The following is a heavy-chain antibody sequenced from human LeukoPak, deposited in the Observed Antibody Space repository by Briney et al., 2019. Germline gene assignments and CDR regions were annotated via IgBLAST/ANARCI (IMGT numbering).Heavy chain of an antibody. CDR1: GGSISNTTYY. V-gene: IGHV4-39*01. D-gene: IGHD6-13*01. CDR2: IFYSGST. CDR3: AKGIRDGHYFDY. J-gene: IGHJ4*02. Sequence: SETLSLTCTVSGGSISNTTYYWGWIRQPPGKGVEWIGTIFYSGSTYYNPSLKSRVTISVDTSKNQFSLKLSSVTAADTAVYYCAKGIRDGHYFDYWGQGTLVTVSS.